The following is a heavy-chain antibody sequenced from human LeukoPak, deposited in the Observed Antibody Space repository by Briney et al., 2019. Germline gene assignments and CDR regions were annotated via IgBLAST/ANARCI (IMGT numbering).Heavy chain of an antibody. Sequence: PARTLRLTCAPSGFTFSNYGMHWVRQAPGKGLEWVAVIWYDGSNKYYADSVSGRFTISRDNSKNTLYLQMNSLRAEDTAVYYCARGDLTSPLDYWGQGTLVTVSS. CDR2: IWYDGSNK. J-gene: IGHJ4*02. CDR1: GFTFSNYG. D-gene: IGHD1-14*01. CDR3: ARGDLTSPLDY. V-gene: IGHV3-33*01.